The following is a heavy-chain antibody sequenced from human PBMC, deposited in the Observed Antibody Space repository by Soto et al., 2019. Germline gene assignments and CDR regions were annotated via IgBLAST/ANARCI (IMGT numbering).Heavy chain of an antibody. CDR1: GCSFTGYY. CDR3: ARGDYGTGGYPFPYFDY. J-gene: IGHJ4*02. D-gene: IGHD2-8*02. CDR2: INPDSGAT. V-gene: IGHV1-2*02. Sequence: HEHLVQSGAEVKRPGASLKVSCKASGCSFTGYYVHWVRQAPGQGLEWMGWINPDSGATNYAQNFQGSVTLTSDTSISTASMDLTSLTSDATAVYYCARGDYGTGGYPFPYFDYWGQGTLVIVSS.